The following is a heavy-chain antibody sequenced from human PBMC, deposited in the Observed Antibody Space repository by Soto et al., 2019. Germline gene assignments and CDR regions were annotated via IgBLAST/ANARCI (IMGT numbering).Heavy chain of an antibody. CDR2: ISGSGGST. CDR3: AQTPRFFSGGSCHSGYFQH. CDR1: GFTFSSYA. V-gene: IGHV3-23*01. D-gene: IGHD2-15*01. Sequence: PGGSLRLSCAASGFTFSSYAMSWVRQAPGKGLEWVSAISGSGGSTYYADSVKGRFTISRDNSKNTVYLQMNSLRAEDTAVYYCAQTPRFFSGGSCHSGYFQHWGQGTLVTVFS. J-gene: IGHJ1*01.